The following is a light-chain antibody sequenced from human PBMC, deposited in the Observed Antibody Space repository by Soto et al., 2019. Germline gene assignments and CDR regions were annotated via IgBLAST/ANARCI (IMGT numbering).Light chain of an antibody. Sequence: QSALTQPPSASGSPGQSVTISCTGTSSDIGGYNSVSWYQQHPGKAPRLMIYEVNKRPSGVPDRFSGSKSGYTASLTVSGLQTEDEADYYCAAWDDSLIGYVFGTGTKLTVL. CDR2: EVN. V-gene: IGLV2-8*01. CDR1: SSDIGGYNS. CDR3: AAWDDSLIGYV. J-gene: IGLJ1*01.